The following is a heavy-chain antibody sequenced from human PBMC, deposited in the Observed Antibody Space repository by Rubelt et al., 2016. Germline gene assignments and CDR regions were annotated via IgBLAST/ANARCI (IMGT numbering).Heavy chain of an antibody. V-gene: IGHV3-13*01. CDR2: IGTAGDT. CDR3: ARATAYYGMDV. J-gene: IGHJ6*02. D-gene: IGHD5-18*01. Sequence: EWVSAIGTAGDTSYPGSVKGRFTISRENAKNSLYLQMNSLRAGDTAVYYCARATAYYGMDVWGQGTTVTVSS.